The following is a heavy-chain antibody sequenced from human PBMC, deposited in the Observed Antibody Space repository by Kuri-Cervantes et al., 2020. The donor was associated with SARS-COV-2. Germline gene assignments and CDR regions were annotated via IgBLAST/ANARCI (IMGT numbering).Heavy chain of an antibody. J-gene: IGHJ4*02. Sequence: GGSLRLSCAASGFTFSNAWMSWVRQAPGKGLGWVGRIKSKTDGGTTDYAAPVKGRFTISRDDSKNTLYLQMNSLKTEDTAVYYCTTAGYSSSWYVDYWGQGTLVTDSS. D-gene: IGHD6-13*01. CDR1: GFTFSNAW. CDR2: IKSKTDGGTT. V-gene: IGHV3-15*01. CDR3: TTAGYSSSWYVDY.